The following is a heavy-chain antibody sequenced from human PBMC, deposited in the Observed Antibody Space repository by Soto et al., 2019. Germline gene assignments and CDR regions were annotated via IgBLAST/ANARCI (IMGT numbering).Heavy chain of an antibody. Sequence: GSLRLSCACSGFTFSGYAIHWVRQAPGKGLEWVAVISYDGSNKYYADSVKGRFTISRDNSKNTLYLQMNSLRAEDTAVYYCARPGIAAAATQSVPYYHYYGMDVWGQGTTVTVSS. CDR1: GFTFSGYA. CDR2: ISYDGSNK. CDR3: ARPGIAAAATQSVPYYHYYGMDV. V-gene: IGHV3-30-3*01. J-gene: IGHJ6*02. D-gene: IGHD6-13*01.